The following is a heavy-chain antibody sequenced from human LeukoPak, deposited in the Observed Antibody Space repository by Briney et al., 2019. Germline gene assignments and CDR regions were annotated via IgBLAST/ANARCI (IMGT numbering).Heavy chain of an antibody. CDR1: GGSISSIDYY. CDR2: VYYTGST. J-gene: IGHJ4*02. Sequence: PSETLSLTCAVSGGSISSIDYYCVYIRQPPGKGLEWIGTVYYTGSTYFNPSLKSRVTISLDTSENQFSLKLSSVTAADTAVYFCARLLFHYGSFDYWGQGTLATVSS. D-gene: IGHD3-10*01. CDR3: ARLLFHYGSFDY. V-gene: IGHV4-39*01.